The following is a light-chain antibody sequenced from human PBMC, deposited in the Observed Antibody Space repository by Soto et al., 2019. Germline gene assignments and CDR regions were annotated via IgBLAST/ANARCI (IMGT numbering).Light chain of an antibody. Sequence: DIQMTQSPSSLSASVGDRVTITCRASQDIRHALGWYQQKPGKVPKRLIYSASSLQNGVPSRFSGIGSETVFTLTISSLQPDDFATYFCLQHADFPFTFGQGTRLEI. CDR2: SAS. J-gene: IGKJ2*01. CDR3: LQHADFPFT. CDR1: QDIRHA. V-gene: IGKV1-17*01.